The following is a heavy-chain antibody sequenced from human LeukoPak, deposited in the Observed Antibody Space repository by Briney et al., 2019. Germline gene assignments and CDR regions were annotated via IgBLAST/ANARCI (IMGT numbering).Heavy chain of an antibody. CDR3: ASGSYEEFDY. V-gene: IGHV6-1*01. J-gene: IGHJ4*02. CDR1: GDSFSSNSAA. CDR2: TYYRSKWYN. Sequence: SQTLSLTCAISGDSFSSNSAAWNWIRQPPSRGLEWLGRTYYRSKWYNDYAVSVKSRITINPDTSKNQFSLQLNSVTPEDTAVYYCASGSYEEFDYWGQGTLVTVSS. D-gene: IGHD1-26*01.